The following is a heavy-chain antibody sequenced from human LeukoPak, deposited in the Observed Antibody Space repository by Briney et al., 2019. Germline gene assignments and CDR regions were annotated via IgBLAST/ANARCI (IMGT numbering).Heavy chain of an antibody. D-gene: IGHD3-3*02. V-gene: IGHV4-34*01. Sequence: SETLSLTCAVYGGSFSGYYWSWIRQPPGKGLEWIGEINHSGSTNYNPSLKSRVTISVDTSRNQFSLKLSSVTAADTAVYYCARSSTRLPDYWGQGTLVTVSS. CDR2: INHSGST. CDR3: ARSSTRLPDY. CDR1: GGSFSGYY. J-gene: IGHJ4*02.